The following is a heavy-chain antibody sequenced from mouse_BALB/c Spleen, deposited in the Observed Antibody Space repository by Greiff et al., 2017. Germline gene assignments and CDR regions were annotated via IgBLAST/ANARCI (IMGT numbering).Heavy chain of an antibody. CDR3: ARGRYYGSSYVPHFDY. CDR2: ILPGSGST. CDR1: GYTFSSYW. Sequence: QVQLQQSGAELMKPGASVKISCKATGYTFSSYWIEWVKQRPGHGLEWIGEILPGSGSTNYNEKFKGKATFTADTSSNTAYMQLSSLTSEDSAVYYCARGRYYGSSYVPHFDYWGQGTTLTVSS. D-gene: IGHD1-1*01. V-gene: IGHV1-9*01. J-gene: IGHJ2*01.